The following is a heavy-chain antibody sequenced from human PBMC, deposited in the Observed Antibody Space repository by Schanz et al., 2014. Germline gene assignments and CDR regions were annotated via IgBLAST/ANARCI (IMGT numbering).Heavy chain of an antibody. CDR2: ITNKPNNYNT. V-gene: IGHV3-72*01. J-gene: IGHJ4*02. CDR3: VRLDVHDY. Sequence: EVQLVESGGGVVRPGGSLRLSCAASGFTFDDYAMSWVRQAPGKGLEWVGRITNKPNNYNTEYAASVKGRFTISRDDSRNSLYLQMSSLKTEDTAVYYCVRLDVHDYWGQGTLVTVSA. D-gene: IGHD3-16*01. CDR1: GFTFDDYA.